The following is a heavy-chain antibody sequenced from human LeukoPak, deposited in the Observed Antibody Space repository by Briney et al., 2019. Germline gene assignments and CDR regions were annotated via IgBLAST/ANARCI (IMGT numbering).Heavy chain of an antibody. CDR1: GYTLTGYY. V-gene: IGHV1-2*02. CDR3: ARDRVGSGWPRPYYFEV. Sequence: ASVKVSCKASGYTLTGYYLHWVRQAPGQGLEWMGWINPNTGATHSAQKFQGRITMTRDTSISTAYMDMSRLRSDDTAVYYCARDRVGSGWPRPYYFEVWGEGTLVTVSS. CDR2: INPNTGAT. D-gene: IGHD6-19*01. J-gene: IGHJ4*02.